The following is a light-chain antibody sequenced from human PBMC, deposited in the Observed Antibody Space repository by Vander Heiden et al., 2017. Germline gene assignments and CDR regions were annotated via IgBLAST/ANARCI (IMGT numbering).Light chain of an antibody. CDR2: YKSDSDK. CDR1: SGINVGTYR. J-gene: IGLJ3*02. V-gene: IGLV5-45*02. CDR3: MIWHSSAWV. Sequence: QAVLTQPSPSSASPGASASLTCTLRSGINVGTYRIYWYQQKPGSPPQYLLRYKSDSDKQQGSGVPSRFSGSKDASANAGILLISGLQSEDEADYYCMIWHSSAWVFGGGTKLTVL.